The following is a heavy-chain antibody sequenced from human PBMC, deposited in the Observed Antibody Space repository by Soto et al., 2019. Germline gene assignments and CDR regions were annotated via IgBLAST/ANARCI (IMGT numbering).Heavy chain of an antibody. Sequence: SVKVSCKASGGTFSSYAISWVRQAPGQGLEWMGGIIPIFGTANDAQKFQGRVTIPADESTSTAYMELSSLRSEDTAVYYCARDSRPNYGDYALAWFDPWGQGTLVTVSS. V-gene: IGHV1-69*13. CDR1: GGTFSSYA. CDR3: ARDSRPNYGDYALAWFDP. D-gene: IGHD4-17*01. CDR2: IIPIFGTA. J-gene: IGHJ5*02.